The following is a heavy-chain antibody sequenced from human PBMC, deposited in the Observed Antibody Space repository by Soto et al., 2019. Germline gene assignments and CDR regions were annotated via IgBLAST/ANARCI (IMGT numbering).Heavy chain of an antibody. D-gene: IGHD6-13*01. CDR1: GYTFTSYY. CDR3: ARDGAAAGCDY. CDR2: INPSGGST. V-gene: IGHV1-46*01. Sequence: QVQLVQSGAEVKKPGASVKVSCKASGYTFTSYYMHWVRQAPGQGLEWMGIINPSGGSTSYAQKLQGRVTMTRDTSTSTVYMELSSLRSEDTAVYYCARDGAAAGCDYWGQGTLVTVSS. J-gene: IGHJ4*02.